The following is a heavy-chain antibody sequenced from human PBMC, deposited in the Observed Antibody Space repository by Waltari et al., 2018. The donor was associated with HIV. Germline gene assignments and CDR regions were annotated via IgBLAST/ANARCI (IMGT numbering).Heavy chain of an antibody. CDR2: SHDDGTKW. CDR3: ARERPFNVPGQRVTPSHSFDF. D-gene: IGHD6-19*01. J-gene: IGHJ4*02. Sequence: QVRLVESGGGVVQPGGSLRLSCGASNFTFRVYAMGWVRQAPGKGLEWVALSHDDGTKWDRADSVWDRFTISRDNSKNMLYLQMTNLRVEDTAIYYCARERPFNVPGQRVTPSHSFDFWGQGALVTVSS. CDR1: NFTFRVYA. V-gene: IGHV3-30*02.